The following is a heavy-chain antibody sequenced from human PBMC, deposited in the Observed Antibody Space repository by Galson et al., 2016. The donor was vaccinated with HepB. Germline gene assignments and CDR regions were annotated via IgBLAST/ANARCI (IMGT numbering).Heavy chain of an antibody. CDR3: TRDHYYDSSGQLVYYGMDV. CDR2: IGGSGTTI. CDR1: GFTFRDYS. J-gene: IGHJ6*02. Sequence: SLRLSCAASGFTFRDYSMNWVRQAPGKGLDWVSYIGGSGTTIYYADSVKGRFTISRDNAKNLLYLQMHSLRDEDTALYYCTRDHYYDSSGQLVYYGMDVWGQGTTVTVSS. V-gene: IGHV3-48*03. D-gene: IGHD3-22*01.